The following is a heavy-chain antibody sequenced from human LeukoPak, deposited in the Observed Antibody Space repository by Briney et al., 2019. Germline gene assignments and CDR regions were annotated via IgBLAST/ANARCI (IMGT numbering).Heavy chain of an antibody. V-gene: IGHV4-4*07. CDR1: GGSISSYY. Sequence: KPSETLSLTCTVSGGSISSYYWSWIRQPAGKGLEWIGRIYTSGSTNYNPSLKSRVTMSVDTSKNQFSLKLSSVTAADTAVYYCARARAVAGPYYFDYWGQGTLVTVSS. CDR2: IYTSGST. CDR3: ARARAVAGPYYFDY. J-gene: IGHJ4*02. D-gene: IGHD6-19*01.